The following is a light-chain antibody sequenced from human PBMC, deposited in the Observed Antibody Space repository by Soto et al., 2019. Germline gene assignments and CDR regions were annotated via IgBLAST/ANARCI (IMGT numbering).Light chain of an antibody. Sequence: IVMTQTPLSSPVILGQTASMSCISSHSLLHRDGNTYLSWVQQRPGQPPRPLIYQVSNRFSGVPDRFSGSGAGTFFTLRISRVEPEDVGFYYCMQATEFPHSFGQGTELQIK. V-gene: IGKV2-24*01. CDR2: QVS. J-gene: IGKJ2*01. CDR1: HSLLHRDGNTY. CDR3: MQATEFPHS.